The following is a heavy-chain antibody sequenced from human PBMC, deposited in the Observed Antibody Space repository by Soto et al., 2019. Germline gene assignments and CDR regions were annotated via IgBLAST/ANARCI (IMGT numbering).Heavy chain of an antibody. CDR3: ACGGNVFVY. Sequence: EVQLVESGGGLVQPGGSLRLSCAASGFTFSAYWMTWVRRPPGKGLEWVANLDQDGSERYYVDSVRGRFTISRDNAKNSLYLQMNSLRAEDTAVDYSACGGNVFVYWGQGTLVTVSP. V-gene: IGHV3-7*01. CDR2: LDQDGSER. J-gene: IGHJ4*02. D-gene: IGHD3-16*01. CDR1: GFTFSAYW.